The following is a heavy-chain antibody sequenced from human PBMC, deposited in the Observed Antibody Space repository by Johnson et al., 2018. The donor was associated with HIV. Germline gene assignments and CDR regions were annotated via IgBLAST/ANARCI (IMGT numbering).Heavy chain of an antibody. CDR1: GFTVSSNY. Sequence: QLVESGGGLVKPGGSLRLSCAASGFTVSSNYMSWVRQAPGKGLEWVSVIYSGGSTYYADSVQGRFTISRDNSKNTLYLQMDSLRAEDTAVYYCARDIGLTGDPVGDAFDIWGQGTMVTVSS. CDR2: IYSGGST. D-gene: IGHD7-27*01. CDR3: ARDIGLTGDPVGDAFDI. J-gene: IGHJ3*02. V-gene: IGHV3-66*01.